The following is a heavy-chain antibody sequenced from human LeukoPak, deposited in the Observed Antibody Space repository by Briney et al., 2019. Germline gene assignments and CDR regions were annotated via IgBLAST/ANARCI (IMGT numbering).Heavy chain of an antibody. V-gene: IGHV3-33*01. Sequence: GGSLRLSCAASGFTFSSYGMHWVRQAPGKGLEWVAAIWYDGSNKYYADSVKGRFTISRDNSMNTLYLQMNSLRAEDTAVYYCASTSGWYEPIDYWGQGTLVTVSS. J-gene: IGHJ4*02. CDR3: ASTSGWYEPIDY. D-gene: IGHD6-19*01. CDR2: IWYDGSNK. CDR1: GFTFSSYG.